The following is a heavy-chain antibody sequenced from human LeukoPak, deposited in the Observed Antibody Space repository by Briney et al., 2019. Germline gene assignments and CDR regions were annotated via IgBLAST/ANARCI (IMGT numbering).Heavy chain of an antibody. CDR2: ISASGGST. D-gene: IGHD4-17*01. CDR3: AKDPNGDYVGAFDM. J-gene: IGHJ3*02. Sequence: GSLRLSCAVSGFTFSSYAMSWVRQAPGRGLEWVSGISASGGSTYYADSVKGRFAIFRDNSKNTLNLQMNSLRAEDTAVYYCAKDPNGDYVGAFDMRGQGTLVTVSS. CDR1: GFTFSSYA. V-gene: IGHV3-23*01.